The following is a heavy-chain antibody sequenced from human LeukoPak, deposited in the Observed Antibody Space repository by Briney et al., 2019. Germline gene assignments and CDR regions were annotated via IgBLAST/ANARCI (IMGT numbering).Heavy chain of an antibody. CDR2: INHSGST. J-gene: IGHJ6*03. V-gene: IGHV4-34*01. CDR3: ARGGGYSSSSWFGESYYMDV. CDR1: GGSFSGYY. D-gene: IGHD6-6*01. Sequence: SETLSLTCAVYGGSFSGYYWSWIRQPPGKGLEWIGEINHSGSTNYNPSLKSRVTISVDTSKNQFSLKLSSVTAADTAMYYCARGGGYSSSSWFGESYYMDVWGKGTTVTVSS.